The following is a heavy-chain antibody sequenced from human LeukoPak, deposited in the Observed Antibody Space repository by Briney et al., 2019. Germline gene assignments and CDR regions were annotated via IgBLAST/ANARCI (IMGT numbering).Heavy chain of an antibody. D-gene: IGHD6-6*01. CDR1: GFTFSSYG. Sequence: GGSLRLTCAASGFTFSSYGMHWVRQAPGKGLEWVAFRQFDGSIKYYADSVKGRFTISRDNSKNTLYLQMNSLRAEDTAVFYCAKDQYSSSNFFDCWGQGTLVTVSS. CDR3: AKDQYSSSNFFDC. J-gene: IGHJ4*02. CDR2: RQFDGSIK. V-gene: IGHV3-30*02.